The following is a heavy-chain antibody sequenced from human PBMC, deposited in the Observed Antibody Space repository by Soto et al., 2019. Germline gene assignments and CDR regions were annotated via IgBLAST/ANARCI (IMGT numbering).Heavy chain of an antibody. CDR2: IYYSGGT. CDR1: GGSINNYY. V-gene: IGHV4-59*01. J-gene: IGHJ3*02. CDR3: ASRYSGYDDAFDI. Sequence: QVQLQESGPGLVKPSETLALTCTVSGGSINNYYWSWIRQPPGKGLEWIGYIYYSGGTNYNPSLKSRVTTSVDTSNSQFSLKLSSVTAADTAVYYCASRYSGYDDAFDIWGQGTMVTVSS. D-gene: IGHD5-12*01.